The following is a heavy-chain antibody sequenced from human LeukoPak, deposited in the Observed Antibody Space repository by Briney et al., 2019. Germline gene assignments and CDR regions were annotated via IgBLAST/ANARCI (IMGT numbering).Heavy chain of an antibody. Sequence: RSNKYYAASVKRRFTISRDNSKNTLYLQMNSLRAEDTAVYYCAKGDCSSTSCFFGNWFDPWGQGTLVTVSS. D-gene: IGHD2-2*01. CDR3: AKGDCSSTSCFFGNWFDP. CDR2: RSNK. J-gene: IGHJ5*02. V-gene: IGHV3-30*02.